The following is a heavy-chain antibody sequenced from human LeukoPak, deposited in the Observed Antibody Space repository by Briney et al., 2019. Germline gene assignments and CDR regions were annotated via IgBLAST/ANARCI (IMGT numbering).Heavy chain of an antibody. CDR3: ATAVAGFYYFDY. CDR1: EFTFSSYG. J-gene: IGHJ4*02. V-gene: IGHV3-33*01. Sequence: GRSLRLSCAASEFTFSSYGMHWVRQAPGKGLDWVAVIWYDGSNKYYADSVKGRFTISRDNSKNTLYLQMNSLRAEDTAVYYCATAVAGFYYFDYWGQGTLVTVSS. CDR2: IWYDGSNK. D-gene: IGHD6-19*01.